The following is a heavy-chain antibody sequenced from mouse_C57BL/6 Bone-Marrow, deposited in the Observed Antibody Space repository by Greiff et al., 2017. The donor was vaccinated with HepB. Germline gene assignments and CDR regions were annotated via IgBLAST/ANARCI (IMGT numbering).Heavy chain of an antibody. CDR3: TRATTVPFDWYFDV. CDR2: ISSGSSTI. CDR1: GFTLSDYG. D-gene: IGHD1-1*01. J-gene: IGHJ1*03. Sequence: EVQVVESGGGLVKPGGSLKLSCAASGFTLSDYGMHWVRQAPEKGLEWVAYISSGSSTIYYADTVKGRFTITRDNAKNTLFLQMTSLRSEDTAMYYCTRATTVPFDWYFDVWGTGTTVTVSS. V-gene: IGHV5-17*01.